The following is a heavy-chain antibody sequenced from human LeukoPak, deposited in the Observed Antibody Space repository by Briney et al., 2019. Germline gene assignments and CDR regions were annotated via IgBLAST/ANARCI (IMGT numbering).Heavy chain of an antibody. J-gene: IGHJ1*01. V-gene: IGHV1-69*06. CDR2: IIPILGTA. D-gene: IGHD5-18*01. CDR1: GGTFSSYA. CDR3: ARARGTAMGFQH. Sequence: SVKVSCKASGGTFSSYAISWVRQAPGQGLXXMGGIIPILGTANYAQKFQGRVTITADKSTSTAYMELSSLRSEDTAVYYCARARGTAMGFQHWGQGTLVTVSS.